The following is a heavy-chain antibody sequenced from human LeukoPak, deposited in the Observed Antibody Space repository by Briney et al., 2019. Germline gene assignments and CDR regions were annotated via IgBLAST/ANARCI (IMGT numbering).Heavy chain of an antibody. CDR3: ARDMGGWCE. CDR1: GFTFSSYA. D-gene: IGHD2-15*01. CDR2: ISGSGGST. J-gene: IGHJ4*02. Sequence: PGGSLRLSCAASGFTFSSYAMSWVRQAPGKGLEWVSAISGSGGSTYYADSVKGRFTISRDNSKNTLYLQMNSLRAEDTPVYYFARDMGGWCEWGQGTLVTVSS. V-gene: IGHV3-23*01.